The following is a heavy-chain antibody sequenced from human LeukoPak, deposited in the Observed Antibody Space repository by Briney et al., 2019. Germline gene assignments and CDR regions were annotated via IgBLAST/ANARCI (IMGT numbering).Heavy chain of an antibody. J-gene: IGHJ4*02. CDR1: GFTFSSYW. Sequence: GGSLRLSCAASGFTFSSYWMSWVRQAPGKGLEWVANIKQDGSEKYYVDSVKGRFTISRDNAKNTLYLQMNSLGVEDTAVYFCASDFTGRDDYWGQGTLVTVSS. D-gene: IGHD2-8*02. V-gene: IGHV3-7*01. CDR2: IKQDGSEK. CDR3: ASDFTGRDDY.